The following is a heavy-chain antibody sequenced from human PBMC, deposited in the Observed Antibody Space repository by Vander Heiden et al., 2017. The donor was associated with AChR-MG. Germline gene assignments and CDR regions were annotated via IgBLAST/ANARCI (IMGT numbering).Heavy chain of an antibody. J-gene: IGHJ6*02. D-gene: IGHD5-12*01. CDR3: ARDTGVIVATIMIHYYGMDV. CDR1: GFTFSSYS. CDR2: ISSSSSYI. V-gene: IGHV3-21*01. Sequence: EVQLVESGGGLVKPGGSLRLSCAASGFTFSSYSMNGVRQAPGKGLEWVSSISSSSSYIYYADSVKGRFTISRDNAKNSLYLQMNSLRAEDTAVYYCARDTGVIVATIMIHYYGMDVWGQGTTVTVSS.